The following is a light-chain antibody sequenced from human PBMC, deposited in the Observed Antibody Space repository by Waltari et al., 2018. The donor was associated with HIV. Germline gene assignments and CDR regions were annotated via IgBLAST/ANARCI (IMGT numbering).Light chain of an antibody. J-gene: IGKJ1*01. Sequence: EMVMTQSPVTLSVSPGETATLSCRASQSVSSYLAWYQQKPGLPPRLLIYDASTRAPGVSARFSGSGSGTDFTLTIGNLQVEDVAVYYCQQYYNWPPGGTFGQGTNVEIK. CDR3: QQYYNWPPGGT. V-gene: IGKV3-15*01. CDR1: QSVSSY. CDR2: DAS.